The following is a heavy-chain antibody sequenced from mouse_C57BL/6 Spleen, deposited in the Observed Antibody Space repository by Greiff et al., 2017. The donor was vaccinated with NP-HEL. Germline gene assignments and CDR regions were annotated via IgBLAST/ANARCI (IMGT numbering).Heavy chain of an antibody. CDR2: INPNNGGT. CDR3: ALYDGYYYAMDY. Sequence: VQLQQSGPELVKPGASVKISCKASGYTFTDYYMNWVKQSPGKSLEWIGDINPNNGGTSYNQKFKGKATLTVDKSSSTAYMELRSLTSEDSAVYYCALYDGYYYAMDYWGQGTSVTVSS. CDR1: GYTFTDYY. V-gene: IGHV1-26*01. J-gene: IGHJ4*01. D-gene: IGHD2-3*01.